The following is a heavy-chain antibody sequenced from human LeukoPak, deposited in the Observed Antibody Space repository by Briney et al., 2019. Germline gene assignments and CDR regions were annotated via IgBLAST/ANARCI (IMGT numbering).Heavy chain of an antibody. CDR2: INSDGSIT. D-gene: IGHD3-22*01. J-gene: IGHJ4*02. CDR1: GFILSSYW. V-gene: IGHV3-74*01. Sequence: GGSLRLSCATSGFILSSYWMHWVRQVPGKGLVWVSRINSDGSITNYADSVKGRFTISRDNAKNTVYLQMNSLRAEDTAVYYCARAGYYDRSGYYPIDFWGQGNLVTVSS. CDR3: ARAGYYDRSGYYPIDF.